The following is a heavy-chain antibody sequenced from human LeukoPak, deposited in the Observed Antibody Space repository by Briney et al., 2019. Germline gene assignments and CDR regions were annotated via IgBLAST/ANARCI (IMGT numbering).Heavy chain of an antibody. D-gene: IGHD1-14*01. J-gene: IGHJ4*02. CDR2: IYYSGST. CDR1: GGSISSGDYY. V-gene: IGHV4-30-4*08. Sequence: SETLSLTCTVSGGSISSGDYYWSWIRQPPGKGLEWIGYIYYSGSTHYNPSLKSRVTISVDTSKNQFSLKLSSVTAADTALYYCARGTTFDYWGQGTLVTVSS. CDR3: ARGTTFDY.